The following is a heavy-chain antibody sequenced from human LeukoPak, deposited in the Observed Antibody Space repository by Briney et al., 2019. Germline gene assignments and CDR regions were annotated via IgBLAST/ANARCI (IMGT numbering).Heavy chain of an antibody. CDR3: ARATLELEPGFLFDY. D-gene: IGHD1-7*01. CDR2: RYHSGSS. CDR1: GGSLSNYY. V-gene: IGHV4-59*01. Sequence: PSETLSLTCTVSGGSLSNYYWSWIRQPPGKGPEWMGYRYHSGSSNYNPSLKGRVTISVDTSKNQFSLKLSSVTAADTAVYYCARATLELEPGFLFDYWGQGTLVTVSS. J-gene: IGHJ4*02.